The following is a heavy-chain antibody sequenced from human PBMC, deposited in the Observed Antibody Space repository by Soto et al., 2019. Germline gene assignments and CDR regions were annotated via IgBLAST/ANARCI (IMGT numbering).Heavy chain of an antibody. Sequence: QVQLVQPGVEVKKSGASVKVSCKASGYTFTTFGISWVRQAPGQGLEWMGWISTYNGDTNYAQKFQDRVTMTTDTSTNTVYMELRSLRSDDTAVYYCAREGVAPYYYYGMDVWGQGTTVTVSS. J-gene: IGHJ6*02. CDR1: GYTFTTFG. CDR3: AREGVAPYYYYGMDV. D-gene: IGHD2-15*01. V-gene: IGHV1-18*01. CDR2: ISTYNGDT.